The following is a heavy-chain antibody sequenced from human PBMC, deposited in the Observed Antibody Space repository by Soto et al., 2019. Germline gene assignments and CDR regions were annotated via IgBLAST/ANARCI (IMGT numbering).Heavy chain of an antibody. J-gene: IGHJ4*02. CDR1: GHTLRELS. V-gene: IGHV1-24*01. CDR3: ATSIVVVTHPFDY. D-gene: IGHD3-22*01. Sequence: GASVKVSCKVSGHTLRELSMQWVRQAPGKGLEWMGGFDSEDGETIYAQKFQGRVTMTEDTSTDTAYMELSSLRSEDTAVYYCATSIVVVTHPFDYWGQGTLVAVSS. CDR2: FDSEDGET.